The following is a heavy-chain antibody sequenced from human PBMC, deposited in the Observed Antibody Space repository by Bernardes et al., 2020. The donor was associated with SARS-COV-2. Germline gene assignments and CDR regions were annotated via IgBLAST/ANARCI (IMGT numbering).Heavy chain of an antibody. J-gene: IGHJ4*02. CDR3: ERSAFINGGGFYFDS. V-gene: IGHV3-74*01. Sequence: GSLRLSCAASGFTFSNYWMHWVRQAPGKGLVWVSRINTDGSTTTYTDSVKGRFTISRDNAKNTLHLQMNSLRAEDTAVYYCERSAFINGGGFYFDSWGQGTLVPVSS. CDR1: GFTFSNYW. D-gene: IGHD3-16*01. CDR2: INTDGSTT.